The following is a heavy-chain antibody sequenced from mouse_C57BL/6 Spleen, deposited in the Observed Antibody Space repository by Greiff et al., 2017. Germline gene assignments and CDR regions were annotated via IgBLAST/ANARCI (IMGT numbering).Heavy chain of an antibody. CDR3: ASDTTVQGY. CDR1: GYAFSSSW. V-gene: IGHV1-82*01. Sequence: VKLMESGPELVKPGASVKISCKASGYAFSSSWMNWVKQRPGKGLEWIGRIYPGDGDTNYNGKFKGKATLTADKSSSTAYMQLSSLTSEDSAVYFCASDTTVQGYWGQGTTLTVSS. D-gene: IGHD1-1*01. CDR2: IYPGDGDT. J-gene: IGHJ2*01.